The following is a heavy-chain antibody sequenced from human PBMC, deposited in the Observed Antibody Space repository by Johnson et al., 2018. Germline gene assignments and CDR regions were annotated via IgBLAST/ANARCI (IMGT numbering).Heavy chain of an antibody. CDR3: ARDRKTSSGYDYEPMGAFDI. D-gene: IGHD3-22*01. CDR2: IWYDGSNK. V-gene: IGHV3-33*01. CDR1: GFTFSSYG. J-gene: IGHJ3*02. Sequence: QVQLVQSGGGVVQXGRSLRLSCAASGFTFSSYGMPWVRQAPGKGLEWVAVIWYDGSNKYYADSVKGRFPLSRDNSKNTRYLQMHSLIADDTAVYYCARDRKTSSGYDYEPMGAFDIWGQGTMVTVSS.